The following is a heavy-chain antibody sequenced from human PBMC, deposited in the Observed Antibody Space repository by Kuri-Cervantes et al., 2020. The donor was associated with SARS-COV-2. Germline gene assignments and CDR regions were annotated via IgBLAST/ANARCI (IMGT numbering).Heavy chain of an antibody. V-gene: IGHV3-21*01. CDR1: GFTFSSYS. D-gene: IGHD3-10*01. J-gene: IGHJ4*02. CDR3: ARGWGYYYGSGQFDY. Sequence: GGSLRLSCAASGFTFSSYSMNWVRQAPGKGLEWVSSISSSSSYIYYADSVKGRFTISRDNAKNSLYLQMNSLRAEDTAVYYCARGWGYYYGSGQFDYWGQGTLVTGSS. CDR2: ISSSSSYI.